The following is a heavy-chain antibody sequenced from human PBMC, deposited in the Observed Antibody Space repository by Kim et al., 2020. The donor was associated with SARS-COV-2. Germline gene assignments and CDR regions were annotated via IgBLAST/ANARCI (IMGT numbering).Heavy chain of an antibody. CDR2: IIPIFGTV. Sequence: SVKVSCKASGGTFSSYAISWVRQAPGQGLEWMGGIIPIFGTVNYAQKFQGRVTITADESTSTAYMELSSLRSEDTAVYYCARDQRATPTQGGAMDVWGQGTTVTVSS. CDR3: ARDQRATPTQGGAMDV. V-gene: IGHV1-69*13. CDR1: GGTFSSYA. J-gene: IGHJ6*02. D-gene: IGHD5-12*01.